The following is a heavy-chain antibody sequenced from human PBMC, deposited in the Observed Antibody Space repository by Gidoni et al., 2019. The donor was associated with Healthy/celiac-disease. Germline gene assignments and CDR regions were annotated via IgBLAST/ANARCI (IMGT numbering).Heavy chain of an antibody. Sequence: QVQLVESGGGVVQPGRSLRLSCAASGFTFLSYGMHWVRQAPGKGLEWVAVISYDGSNKYYADSVKGRFTISRDNSKNTLYLQMNSLRAEDTAVYYCAKERGNFWSGYPDYWGQGTLVTVSS. J-gene: IGHJ4*02. D-gene: IGHD3-3*01. CDR3: AKERGNFWSGYPDY. CDR1: GFTFLSYG. CDR2: ISYDGSNK. V-gene: IGHV3-30*18.